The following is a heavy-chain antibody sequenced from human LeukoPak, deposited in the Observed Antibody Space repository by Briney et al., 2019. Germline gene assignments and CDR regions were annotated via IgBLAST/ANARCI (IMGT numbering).Heavy chain of an antibody. CDR1: GYTFTRSG. Sequence: VSVKVSCKASGYTFTRSGISWVRQAPGQGLEWMGWISAYNGNTNSAQKLQGRVTMTTDTSTSTAYMELRSLRSDDTAVYYCARHDHGQWAFDIWGQGTMVTVSS. CDR2: ISAYNGNT. CDR3: ARHDHGQWAFDI. D-gene: IGHD6-19*01. V-gene: IGHV1-18*01. J-gene: IGHJ3*02.